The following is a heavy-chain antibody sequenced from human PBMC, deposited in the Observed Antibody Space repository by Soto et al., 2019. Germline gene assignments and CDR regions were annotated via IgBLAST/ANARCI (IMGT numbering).Heavy chain of an antibody. CDR3: ARDSRIAVAGTGLGY. D-gene: IGHD6-19*01. Sequence: QVQLQESGPGLVKPSETLSLTCTVSGGSISSYYWSWIRQPPGKGLEWIGYIYYSGSTNYNPSLKSRVTISVDTSKNQFSLKLSSVTAAGTAVYYCARDSRIAVAGTGLGYWGQGTLVTVSS. J-gene: IGHJ4*02. V-gene: IGHV4-59*01. CDR2: IYYSGST. CDR1: GGSISSYY.